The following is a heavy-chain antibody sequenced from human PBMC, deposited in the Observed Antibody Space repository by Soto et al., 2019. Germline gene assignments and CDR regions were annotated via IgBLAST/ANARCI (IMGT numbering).Heavy chain of an antibody. D-gene: IGHD3-9*01. CDR1: GYTFTSYG. J-gene: IGHJ4*02. Sequence: ASVKVSCKASGYTFTSYGISWVRQAPGQGLEWMGWISAYNGNTNYAQKHQGRVTMTTDTSTSTAYMELRSLRTDDTALYYCARDSDTLLTGYYFDYWGQEPLVTVSS. CDR2: ISAYNGNT. V-gene: IGHV1-18*01. CDR3: ARDSDTLLTGYYFDY.